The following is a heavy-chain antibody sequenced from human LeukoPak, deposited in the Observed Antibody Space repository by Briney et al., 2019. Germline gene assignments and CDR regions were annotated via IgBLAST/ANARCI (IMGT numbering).Heavy chain of an antibody. Sequence: GGSLRLSCAASGFTFRSFDVHWVRQPTGKGLEWVSGIDAGGGSYYAGSVKGRFTISRENGKNSLYLQMNSLRAGDTAVYYCARGGPEGFDPWGQGTLVTVSS. J-gene: IGHJ5*02. V-gene: IGHV3-13*01. CDR3: ARGGPEGFDP. CDR1: GFTFRSFD. CDR2: IDAGGGS.